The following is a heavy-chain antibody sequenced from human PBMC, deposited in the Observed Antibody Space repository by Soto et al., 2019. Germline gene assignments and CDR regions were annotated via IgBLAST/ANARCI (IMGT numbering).Heavy chain of an antibody. V-gene: IGHV4-31*03. CDR1: GGSISSFGYF. D-gene: IGHD3-16*02. CDR2: ISHSGTP. J-gene: IGHJ6*03. CDR3: ARFISYYYMDI. Sequence: PSETLSLTCSVSGGSISSFGYFWSWVRQHPGKGLEWVGYISHSGTPYSSASLESRVSMSVDTSKNYFSLKLSSVTAADTAVYYCARFISYYYMDIWGKGTTVTVSS.